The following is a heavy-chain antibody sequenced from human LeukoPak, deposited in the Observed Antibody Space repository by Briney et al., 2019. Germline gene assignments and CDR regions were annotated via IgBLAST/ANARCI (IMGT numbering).Heavy chain of an antibody. CDR2: INSDGSHT. V-gene: IGHV3-74*01. CDR1: GVNFSSHW. Sequence: GGSLRLSCAASGVNFSSHWMHWVRQPPGKGLVWVSRINSDGSHTTYANSMKAPFTLYRDNAKNTLYLQMHSLRAEATSVYYCVRASGTDSSGYVEIDFWGQGTLVTVSS. CDR3: VRASGTDSSGYVEIDF. J-gene: IGHJ4*02. D-gene: IGHD3-22*01.